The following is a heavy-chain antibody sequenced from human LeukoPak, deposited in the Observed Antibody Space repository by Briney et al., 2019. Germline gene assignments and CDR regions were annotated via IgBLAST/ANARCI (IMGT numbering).Heavy chain of an antibody. J-gene: IGHJ6*03. V-gene: IGHV3-30*02. Sequence: GGSLRLSCAASGFTFSSYGMHWVRQAPGKGLEWVAFIRYDGSNKYYADSVKGRFTISRDNSKNTLYLQMNSLRAEVTAVYYCAKDHQQLVHYYHYYMDVWGKGTTVTVSS. CDR3: AKDHQQLVHYYHYYMDV. D-gene: IGHD6-13*01. CDR1: GFTFSSYG. CDR2: IRYDGSNK.